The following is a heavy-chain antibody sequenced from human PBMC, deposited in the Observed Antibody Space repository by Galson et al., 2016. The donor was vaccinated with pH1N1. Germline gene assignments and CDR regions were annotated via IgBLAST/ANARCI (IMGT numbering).Heavy chain of an antibody. CDR3: ARRHYYGDFECSFDF. CDR2: ISSSGNTK. J-gene: IGHJ4*03. Sequence: SLRLSCAASGFTFTDYEMNWVRQAPGKGLEWIVYISSSGNTKYYAASVKGRFTISRDNAKNSLSLQMNTLRAEDTAVYYCARRHYYGDFECSFDFWGLGTSVTGSS. V-gene: IGHV3-48*03. CDR1: GFTFTDYE. D-gene: IGHD4-17*01.